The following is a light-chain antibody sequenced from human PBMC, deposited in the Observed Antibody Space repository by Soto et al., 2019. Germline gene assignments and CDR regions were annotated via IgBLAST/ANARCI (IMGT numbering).Light chain of an antibody. V-gene: IGKV1-5*03. CDR3: QQYNSYWT. Sequence: DIQMTQSPSTLSASVGDRVTITCRASQSISTWLAWYQQKPGKAPKILIYKASNLESGVPSRFSGSGSGTEFTLTISSLQPDDFATYYCQQYNSYWTFGQGTKV. CDR2: KAS. CDR1: QSISTW. J-gene: IGKJ1*01.